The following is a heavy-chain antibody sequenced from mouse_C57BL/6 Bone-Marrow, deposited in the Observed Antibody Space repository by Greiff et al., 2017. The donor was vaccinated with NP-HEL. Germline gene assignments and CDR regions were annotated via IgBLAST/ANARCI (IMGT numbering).Heavy chain of an antibody. CDR1: GFSLTSYG. CDR3: AKEHPYYYGSSRFYWYFDV. CDR2: IWGDGST. V-gene: IGHV2-3*01. J-gene: IGHJ1*03. D-gene: IGHD1-1*01. Sequence: VKLMESGPGLVAPSQSLSITCTVSGFSLTSYGVSWVRQPPGKGLEWLGVIWGDGSTNYHSALISRLSISKDNSKSQVFLKLNSLQTDDTATYYCAKEHPYYYGSSRFYWYFDVWGTGTTVTVSS.